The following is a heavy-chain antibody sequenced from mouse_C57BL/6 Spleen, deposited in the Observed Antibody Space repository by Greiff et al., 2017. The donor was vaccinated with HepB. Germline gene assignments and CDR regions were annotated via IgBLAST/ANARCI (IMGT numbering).Heavy chain of an antibody. CDR2: IDPSDSYT. J-gene: IGHJ4*01. CDR1: GYTFTSYW. Sequence: QVQLQQPGAELVMPGASVKLSCKASGYTFTSYWMHWVKQRPGQGLEWIGEIDPSDSYTNYNQKFKGKSTLTVDKSSSTAYMQLSSLTSEDSAVCYSARGGYYYGSSYAMDYWGQGTSVTVSS. V-gene: IGHV1-69*01. CDR3: ARGGYYYGSSYAMDY. D-gene: IGHD1-1*01.